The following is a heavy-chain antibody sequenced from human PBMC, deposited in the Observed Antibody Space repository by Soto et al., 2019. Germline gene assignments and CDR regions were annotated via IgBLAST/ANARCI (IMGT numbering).Heavy chain of an antibody. CDR2: INHSGST. CDR3: ARRNGSSFDY. Sequence: SETLSLTCAVYGGSLSGYYWSWIRQPPGKGLEWIGEINHSGSTNYNPPLKSRVTISVDTPKNQFSLKLISVTAADTSVYYCARRNGSSFDYWGQGTLVT. CDR1: GGSLSGYY. V-gene: IGHV4-34*01. J-gene: IGHJ4*02. D-gene: IGHD2-8*01.